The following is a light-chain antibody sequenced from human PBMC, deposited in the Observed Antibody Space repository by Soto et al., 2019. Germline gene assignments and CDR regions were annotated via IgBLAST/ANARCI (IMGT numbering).Light chain of an antibody. V-gene: IGKV1-5*03. Sequence: DIQMSQSPSTLSASVGDRVTITCRASQSIRSWLAWYQQKPGKALKLLIYKASSLESGVPSRFSGNGSGTEFTLTISSLQPDDFATYYCQQYNSYWTFGQGTKVEIK. CDR3: QQYNSYWT. CDR2: KAS. J-gene: IGKJ1*01. CDR1: QSIRSW.